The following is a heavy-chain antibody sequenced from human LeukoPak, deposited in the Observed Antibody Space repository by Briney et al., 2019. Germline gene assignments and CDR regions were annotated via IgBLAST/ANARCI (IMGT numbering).Heavy chain of an antibody. D-gene: IGHD6-19*01. CDR3: ARENRWLVPLDY. V-gene: IGHV3-21*01. J-gene: IGHJ4*02. Sequence: NPGGSLRLSCAASGFTFSSYSMNWVRRAPGKGLEWVSSISSGSSYIYYADSVKGRFTISRDNAENSLYLQMNSLRAEDTAVYYCARENRWLVPLDYWGQGTLVTVSS. CDR2: ISSGSSYI. CDR1: GFTFSSYS.